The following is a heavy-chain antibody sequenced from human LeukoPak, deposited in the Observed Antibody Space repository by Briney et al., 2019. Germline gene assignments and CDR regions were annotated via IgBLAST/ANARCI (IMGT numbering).Heavy chain of an antibody. CDR1: GFTFSNAW. CDR3: TTGVNYDILTGYYSDY. V-gene: IGHV3-15*01. J-gene: IGHJ4*02. D-gene: IGHD3-9*01. Sequence: GGSLRLSCAASGFTFSNAWMSWVRQAPGKGLEWVGRIKSKTDGGTTDYAAPVKGRFTISRDGSKNTLYLQMNSLKTEDTAVYYCTTGVNYDILTGYYSDYWGQGTLVTVSS. CDR2: IKSKTDGGTT.